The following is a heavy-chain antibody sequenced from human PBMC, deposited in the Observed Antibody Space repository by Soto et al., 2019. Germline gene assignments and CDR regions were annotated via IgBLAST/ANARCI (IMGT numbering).Heavy chain of an antibody. CDR2: IIPIFGTA. CDR3: ATHTAGGYQPGIDY. Sequence: SVKVSCKASGGTFSSYAISWVRQAPGQGLEWMGGIIPIFGTANYAQKFQGRVTITADESTSTAYMELSSLRSEDTAVYYCATHTAGGYQPGIDYWGQGTLVTVSS. D-gene: IGHD2-2*01. V-gene: IGHV1-69*13. J-gene: IGHJ4*02. CDR1: GGTFSSYA.